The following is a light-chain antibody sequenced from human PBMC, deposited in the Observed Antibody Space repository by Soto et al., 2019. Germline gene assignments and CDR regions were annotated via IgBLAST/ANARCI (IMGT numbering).Light chain of an antibody. Sequence: EIVMTQSPASLSVSPGERATLSCRASQSVSSNLAWYQQKPGQAPRLLIYGASTRSTGIPARFSGSGSGTEFTLTISSLQSEDIAVYYCQRYDNWPFTFGPGTKVDIK. V-gene: IGKV3-15*01. CDR2: GAS. CDR1: QSVSSN. J-gene: IGKJ3*01. CDR3: QRYDNWPFT.